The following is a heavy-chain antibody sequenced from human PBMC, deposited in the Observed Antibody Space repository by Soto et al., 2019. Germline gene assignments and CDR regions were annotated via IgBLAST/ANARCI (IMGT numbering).Heavy chain of an antibody. Sequence: SETLSLTCTVSGGSISSSSYYWGWIRQPPGKGLEWIGSIYYSGSTNYNPSLKSRVTISVDTSKNQFSLKLSSVTAADTAVYYCAREGDGYGGNSLFPWGQGTLVTVSS. CDR1: GGSISSSSYY. J-gene: IGHJ5*02. CDR3: AREGDGYGGNSLFP. V-gene: IGHV4-39*07. D-gene: IGHD2-21*02. CDR2: IYYSGST.